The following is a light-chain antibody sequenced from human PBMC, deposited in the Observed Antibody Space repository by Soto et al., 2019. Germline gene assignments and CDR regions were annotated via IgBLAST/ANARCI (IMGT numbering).Light chain of an antibody. CDR1: RSNIGSSI. CDR3: VAWDDDLRARV. CDR2: MNN. J-gene: IGLJ3*02. V-gene: IGLV1-47*01. Sequence: QSVLTQPPSLSGTPGQTVTISCSGSRSNIGSSIVHWYQQLPGTAPKHLIYMNNQRPSGVPDRFSGSKSGTSGSLVISGLRSEDEADYYCVAWDDDLRARVFGGGTKVTVL.